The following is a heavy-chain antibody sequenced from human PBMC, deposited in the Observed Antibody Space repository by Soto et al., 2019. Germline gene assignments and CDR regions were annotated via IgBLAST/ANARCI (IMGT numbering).Heavy chain of an antibody. CDR1: GFTFSSYG. Sequence: GESLKISCAASGFTFSSYGMHWVRQAPGKGLEWVAVIWYDGSNKYYADSVKGRFTISRDNSKNTLYLQMNSLRAEDTAVYYCARAVSSRNDAFDIWGQGTMVTVSS. D-gene: IGHD6-6*01. J-gene: IGHJ3*02. CDR2: IWYDGSNK. V-gene: IGHV3-33*01. CDR3: ARAVSSRNDAFDI.